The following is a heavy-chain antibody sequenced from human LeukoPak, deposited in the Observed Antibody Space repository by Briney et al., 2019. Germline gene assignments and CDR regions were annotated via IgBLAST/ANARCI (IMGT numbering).Heavy chain of an antibody. Sequence: GASVKVSCKASGGTFSSYAISWVRQAPGQGLEWMGGIIPIFGTANYAQKFQGRVTITTDESTSTAYMELSSLRSEDTAVYYCATLDWPYKGYFDYWGQGTLVTVSS. CDR1: GGTFSSYA. J-gene: IGHJ4*02. D-gene: IGHD3-9*01. CDR3: ATLDWPYKGYFDY. V-gene: IGHV1-69*05. CDR2: IIPIFGTA.